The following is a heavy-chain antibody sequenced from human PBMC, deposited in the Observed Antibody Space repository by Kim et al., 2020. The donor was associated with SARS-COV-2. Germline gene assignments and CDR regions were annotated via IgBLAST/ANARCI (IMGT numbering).Heavy chain of an antibody. V-gene: IGHV3-21*01. J-gene: IGHJ4*02. CDR3: ARSEIRLGELSLSDY. D-gene: IGHD3-16*02. Sequence: DSVKGRFAISRDNAKDSLYLQMNRLRAEDTAVYYCARSEIRLGELSLSDYWGQGTLVTVSS.